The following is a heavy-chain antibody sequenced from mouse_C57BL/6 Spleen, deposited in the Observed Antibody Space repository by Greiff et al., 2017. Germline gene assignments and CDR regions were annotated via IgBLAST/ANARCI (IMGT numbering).Heavy chain of an antibody. J-gene: IGHJ3*01. V-gene: IGHV1-61*01. CDR3: ARSGDYGWFAY. Sequence: QVQLKQPGAELVRPGSSVKLSCKASGYTFTSYWMDWVKQRPGQGLEWIGNIYPSDSETHYNQKFKDKATLTVDKSSSTAYMQLSSLTSEDSAVYYCARSGDYGWFAYWGQGTLVTVSA. CDR2: IYPSDSET. CDR1: GYTFTSYW. D-gene: IGHD2-4*01.